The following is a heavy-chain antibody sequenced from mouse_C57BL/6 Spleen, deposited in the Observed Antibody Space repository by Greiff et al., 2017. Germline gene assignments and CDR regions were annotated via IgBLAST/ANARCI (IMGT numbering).Heavy chain of an antibody. D-gene: IGHD2-1*01. CDR3: ARDVHYGNYYAMDY. J-gene: IGHJ4*01. Sequence: EVQRVESGPGLVKPSQSLSLTCSVTGYSITSGYYWNWIRQFPGNKLEWMGYISYDGSNNYNPSLKNRISITRDTSKNQFFLKLNSVTTEDTATYYCARDVHYGNYYAMDYWGQGTSVTVSS. V-gene: IGHV3-6*01. CDR1: GYSITSGYY. CDR2: ISYDGSN.